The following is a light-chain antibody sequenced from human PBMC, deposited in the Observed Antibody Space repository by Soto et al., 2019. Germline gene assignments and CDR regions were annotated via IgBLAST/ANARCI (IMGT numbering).Light chain of an antibody. CDR2: DAS. CDR3: QQRSNWPRT. J-gene: IGKJ1*01. CDR1: QSVSSY. V-gene: IGKV3-11*01. Sequence: EIVLTQSPATLSLSPGERTTLSCRASQSVSSYLAWYQQKPGQAPRLLIYDASNRATGIPARFSGSGSGTDFTLTICSLVPEDFAVYYCQQRSNWPRTFGQGTKVDIK.